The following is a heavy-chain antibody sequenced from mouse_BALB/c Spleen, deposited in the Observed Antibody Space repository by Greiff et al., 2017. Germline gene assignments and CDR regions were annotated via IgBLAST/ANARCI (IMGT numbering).Heavy chain of an antibody. D-gene: IGHD2-3*01. CDR3: ARGWLLQGYFDV. J-gene: IGHJ1*01. CDR2: INPNNGGT. Sequence: EVQLVESGPELVKPGASVKISCKTSGYTFTEYTMHWVKQSHGKSLEWVGGINPNNGGTSYNQKFKGKATLTVDKSSSTAYMELRSLTSEDSAVYYCARGWLLQGYFDVWGAGTTVTVSS. CDR1: GYTFTEYT. V-gene: IGHV1-18*01.